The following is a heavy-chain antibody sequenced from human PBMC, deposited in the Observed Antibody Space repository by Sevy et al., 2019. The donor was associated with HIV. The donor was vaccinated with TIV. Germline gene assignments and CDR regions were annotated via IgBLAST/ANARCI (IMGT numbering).Heavy chain of an antibody. CDR3: PKADGYCSSTSCHHFDY. Sequence: GGSLRLSCAASGFTFSSYGMHWVRQAPGKGLEWVAVISYDGSNKYYADSVKGRFTISRDNSKNTLYLQMNSLRAEDTAVYYCPKADGYCSSTSCHHFDYWGQGTLVTVSS. J-gene: IGHJ4*02. CDR1: GFTFSSYG. D-gene: IGHD2-2*01. CDR2: ISYDGSNK. V-gene: IGHV3-30*18.